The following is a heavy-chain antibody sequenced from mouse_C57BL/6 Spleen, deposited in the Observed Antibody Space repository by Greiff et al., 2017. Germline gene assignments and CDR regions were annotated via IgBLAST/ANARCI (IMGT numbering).Heavy chain of an antibody. CDR2: IDPETGGT. CDR1: GYTFTDYE. D-gene: IGHD1-1*01. J-gene: IGHJ3*01. Sequence: QVQLQQSGAELVRPGASVTLSCKASGYTFTDYEMHWVKQTPGHGLEWIGAIDPETGGTAYNQKFKGKAILTADKSSSTAYMELRSLTSEDSAVYYCTNYYGSSPFAYWGQGTLVTVSA. V-gene: IGHV1-15*01. CDR3: TNYYGSSPFAY.